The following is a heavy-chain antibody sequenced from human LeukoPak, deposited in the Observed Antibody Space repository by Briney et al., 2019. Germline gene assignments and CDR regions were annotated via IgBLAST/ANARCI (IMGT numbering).Heavy chain of an antibody. J-gene: IGHJ5*02. Sequence: ASVKVSCKASGYTFTGYYMHWVRQAPGQGLEWMGWINPNSGGTNYAQKFQGRVTMTRDTSISTAYMELSRLRSDDTAVYYCAREDYGDRQNWFDPWGQGTLVTVSS. CDR3: AREDYGDRQNWFDP. D-gene: IGHD4-17*01. CDR2: INPNSGGT. V-gene: IGHV1-2*02. CDR1: GYTFTGYY.